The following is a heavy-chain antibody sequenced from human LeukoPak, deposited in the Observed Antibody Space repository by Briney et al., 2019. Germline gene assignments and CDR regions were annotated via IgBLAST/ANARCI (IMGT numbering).Heavy chain of an antibody. Sequence: GGSLRLSCAASGFTFSSYAMHWVRQAPGKGLEWVAVISYDGSNKYYADSVKGRFTISRDNSKNTLYLQMNSLRAEDTAVYYCAKDRTDPYYYGSGSYYAPLHYYYGMDVWGQGTTVTVSS. CDR3: AKDRTDPYYYGSGSYYAPLHYYYGMDV. CDR1: GFTFSSYA. CDR2: ISYDGSNK. V-gene: IGHV3-30-3*01. J-gene: IGHJ6*02. D-gene: IGHD3-10*01.